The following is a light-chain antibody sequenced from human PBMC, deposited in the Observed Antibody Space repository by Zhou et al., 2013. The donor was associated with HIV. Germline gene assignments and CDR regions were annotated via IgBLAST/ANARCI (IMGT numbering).Light chain of an antibody. V-gene: IGKV1-39*01. CDR3: QQSYSAPMYT. CDR2: AAS. Sequence: DIQMTQSPSSLSASVGDRVTITCRASQNINNYLNWYQQKPGKAPKLLIYAASSLQSGVPSRFSGSGSGTEFTLTISSLQPGDFATYYCQQSYSAPMYTFGQGTKLEIK. CDR1: QNINNY. J-gene: IGKJ2*01.